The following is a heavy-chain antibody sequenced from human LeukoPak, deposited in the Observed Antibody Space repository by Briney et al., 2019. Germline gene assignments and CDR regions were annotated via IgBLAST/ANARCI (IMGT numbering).Heavy chain of an antibody. Sequence: PSETLSLTCTVSGGSISSGGYYWSWIRQHPGKGLEWIGYIYYSGSTYYNPSLKSRVTISVDTSKNQFSLKLSSVTAADTAVYYCARARVNYGDYLDSGVFDYWGQGTLVTVSS. CDR1: GGSISSGGYY. V-gene: IGHV4-31*03. J-gene: IGHJ4*02. CDR3: ARARVNYGDYLDSGVFDY. D-gene: IGHD4-17*01. CDR2: IYYSGST.